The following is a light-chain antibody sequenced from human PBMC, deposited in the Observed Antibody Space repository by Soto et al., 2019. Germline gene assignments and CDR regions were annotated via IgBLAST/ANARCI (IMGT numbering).Light chain of an antibody. Sequence: DIQMTQSPSSLSASVGDRVTITCRASQSISSYLNWYQQKPGKAPKLLIYAAPSLQSGVPSRFSGSGSGTDFTLTISSLLPEDFATYYCQQSYSTLWTFGQGTKVEIK. CDR1: QSISSY. CDR3: QQSYSTLWT. CDR2: AAP. V-gene: IGKV1-39*01. J-gene: IGKJ1*01.